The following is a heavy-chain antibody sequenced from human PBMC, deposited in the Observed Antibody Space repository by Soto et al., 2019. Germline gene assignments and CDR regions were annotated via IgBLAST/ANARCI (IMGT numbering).Heavy chain of an antibody. CDR3: ARVRLVPAAMRYFDY. D-gene: IGHD2-2*01. Sequence: GASVKVSCKASGYTFTSYYMHWVRQAPGQGLEWMGIINPSGGSTSYAQKFQGRVTMTRDTSTSTVYMELSSLRSEDTAVYYCARVRLVPAAMRYFDYWGQGTLVTVSS. CDR2: INPSGGST. V-gene: IGHV1-46*01. J-gene: IGHJ4*02. CDR1: GYTFTSYY.